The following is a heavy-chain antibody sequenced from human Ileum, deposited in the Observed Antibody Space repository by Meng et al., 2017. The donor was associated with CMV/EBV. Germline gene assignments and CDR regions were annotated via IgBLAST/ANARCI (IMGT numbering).Heavy chain of an antibody. Sequence: GESLKISCAASGFTFDDYTMLWVRQAPGKGLEWVSPISWDGGSTYYADSVKGRFTISRDNSKNSLYLQMNSLRTEDTALYYCAKDTSAGALGGHDYWGQGTLVTVSS. CDR1: GFTFDDYT. CDR2: ISWDGGST. J-gene: IGHJ4*02. D-gene: IGHD3-16*01. CDR3: AKDTSAGALGGHDY. V-gene: IGHV3-43*01.